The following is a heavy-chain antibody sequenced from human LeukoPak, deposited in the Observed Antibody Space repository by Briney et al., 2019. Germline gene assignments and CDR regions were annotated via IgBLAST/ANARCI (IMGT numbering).Heavy chain of an antibody. CDR3: ARDRKSYDILTGYFLWYFDL. D-gene: IGHD3-9*01. CDR1: GYTFTSYD. V-gene: IGHV1-8*01. CDR2: MNPNSGNT. Sequence: AASVKVSCKASGYTFTSYDINWVRQATGQGLEWMGWMNPNSGNTGYAQKFQGRVTMTRNTSISTAYMELSSLRSEDTAVYYCARDRKSYDILTGYFLWYFDLWGRGTLVTVSS. J-gene: IGHJ2*01.